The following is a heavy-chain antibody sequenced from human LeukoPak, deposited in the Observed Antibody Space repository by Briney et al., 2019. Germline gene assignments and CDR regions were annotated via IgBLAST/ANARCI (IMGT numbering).Heavy chain of an antibody. CDR2: MNPNSGNT. CDR3: ARSDFIEAGTVDY. D-gene: IGHD6-19*01. Sequence: ASVKVSCKASGYTFTSYDINWVRQATGQGLGWMGWMNPNSGNTGYAQKFQGRVTITRNTSISTAYMELSSLRSEDTAVYYCARSDFIEAGTVDYWGQGTLVTVSS. V-gene: IGHV1-8*03. CDR1: GYTFTSYD. J-gene: IGHJ4*02.